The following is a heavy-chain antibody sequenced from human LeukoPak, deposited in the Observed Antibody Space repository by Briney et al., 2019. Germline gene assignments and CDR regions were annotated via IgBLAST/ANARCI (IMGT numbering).Heavy chain of an antibody. J-gene: IGHJ4*02. V-gene: IGHV4-34*01. D-gene: IGHD1-20*01. CDR3: ARHAQFITRKGKFDY. CDR2: INHSGST. CDR1: GGSFSGYY. Sequence: PSETLSLTCAVYGGSFSGYYWSWIRQPPGKGLEWIGEINHSGSTSYNPSLKSRVTISVDTSKNQFSLKLSSVTAADTAVYYCARHAQFITRKGKFDYWGQGTLVTVSS.